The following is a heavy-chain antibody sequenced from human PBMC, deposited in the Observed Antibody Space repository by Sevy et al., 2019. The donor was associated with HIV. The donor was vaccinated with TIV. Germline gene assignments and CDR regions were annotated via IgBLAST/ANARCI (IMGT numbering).Heavy chain of an antibody. V-gene: IGHV3-23*01. J-gene: IGHJ4*02. Sequence: GGSLRLSCAASGFTFSNYALTWVRQAPGKGLEWVSTISSTGNTHYTDSVEGRFSISRDNSKSTVFLQMNSLRSEDTAIYYCATGWLYWPTDYWGQRTLVTDSS. CDR3: ATGWLYWPTDY. CDR1: GFTFSNYA. CDR2: ISSTGNT. D-gene: IGHD2-8*02.